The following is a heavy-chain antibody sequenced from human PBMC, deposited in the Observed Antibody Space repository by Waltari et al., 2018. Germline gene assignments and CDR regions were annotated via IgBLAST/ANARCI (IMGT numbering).Heavy chain of an antibody. Sequence: QVQLVESGGGVVQPGRSLRLSCAAPGFTFSSYAMHWVRQAPGKGLEWVAVISYDGSNKYYADSVKGRFTISRDNSKNTLYLQMNSLRAEDTAVYYCARVVYYDSSGYYDYWGQGTLVTVSS. D-gene: IGHD3-22*01. V-gene: IGHV3-30-3*01. CDR1: GFTFSSYA. CDR2: ISYDGSNK. CDR3: ARVVYYDSSGYYDY. J-gene: IGHJ4*02.